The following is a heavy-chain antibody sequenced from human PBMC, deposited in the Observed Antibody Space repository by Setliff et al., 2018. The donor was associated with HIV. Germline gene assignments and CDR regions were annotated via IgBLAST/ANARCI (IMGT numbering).Heavy chain of an antibody. CDR2: INHSGST. Sequence: SETLSLTCAVYGGSFSGYYWSWIRQPPEKGLEWIGEINHSGSTNHNPSLKSRVTISVDTSKNQFSLKLSSVTAADTAVYYCNIYYYYYMDVWGKGTTVTVSS. CDR1: GGSFSGYY. CDR3: NIYYYYYMDV. V-gene: IGHV4-34*01. J-gene: IGHJ6*03.